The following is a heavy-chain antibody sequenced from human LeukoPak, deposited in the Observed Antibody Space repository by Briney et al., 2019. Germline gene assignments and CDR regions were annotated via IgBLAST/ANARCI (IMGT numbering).Heavy chain of an antibody. V-gene: IGHV4-34*01. J-gene: IGHJ3*02. D-gene: IGHD3-22*01. Sequence: SETLSLTCAVSGGSSRHFSDYYWSWIRQPPGKGLEWMGEINESGSTYYSPSLSNRLTISVDKSKKQFSLRLTSVTAADTAVYYCATRGDYSDTSGNSYDALDIWGQGTMVTVSS. CDR3: ATRGDYSDTSGNSYDALDI. CDR2: INESGST. CDR1: GGSSRHFSDYY.